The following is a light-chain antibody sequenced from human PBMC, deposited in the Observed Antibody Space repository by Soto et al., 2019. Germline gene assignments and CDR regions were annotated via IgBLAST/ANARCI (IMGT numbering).Light chain of an antibody. J-gene: IGKJ1*01. CDR2: DTS. CDR1: QSVSSSS. CDR3: QQYGSSVWT. V-gene: IGKV3-20*01. Sequence: ETVLTQSPGALSLSPGERATLSCRASQSVSSSSLAWYQQKPGQAPRLLISDTSKRATGIPDRFSGSGSGTDFTLTISRLEPEDFAVYYCQQYGSSVWTFGQGTQVEIK.